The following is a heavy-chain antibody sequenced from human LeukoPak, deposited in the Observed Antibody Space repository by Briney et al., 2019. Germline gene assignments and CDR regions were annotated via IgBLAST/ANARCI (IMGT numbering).Heavy chain of an antibody. CDR1: GYTFTGYY. CDR2: INPNSGGT. J-gene: IGHJ5*02. V-gene: IGHV1-2*02. Sequence: RASVKVSCKASGYTFTGYYMHWVRQAPGQGLEWMGWINPNSGGTNYAQKFQGRVTMTRDTSISTAYMELSRLRSDDTAVYYCARLLWFGEDGNWFDPWDQGTLVTVSS. CDR3: ARLLWFGEDGNWFDP. D-gene: IGHD3-10*01.